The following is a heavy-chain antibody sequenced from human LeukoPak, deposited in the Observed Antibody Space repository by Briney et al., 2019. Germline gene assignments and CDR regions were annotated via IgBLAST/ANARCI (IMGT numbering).Heavy chain of an antibody. D-gene: IGHD3-10*01. V-gene: IGHV1-8*01. J-gene: IGHJ4*02. CDR2: MNPNSGNT. CDR1: GYTFTSYD. CDR3: ARADYGSGSSTFDY. Sequence: ASVKVSCKASGYTFTSYDINWVRQATGQGLEWMGWMNPNSGNTGYAQKFQGRVTMTRNTSISTAYMELSGLRSEDTAVYYCARADYGSGSSTFDYWGQGTLVTVSS.